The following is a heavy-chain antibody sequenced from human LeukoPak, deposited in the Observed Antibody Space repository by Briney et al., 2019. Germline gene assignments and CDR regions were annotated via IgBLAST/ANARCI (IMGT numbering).Heavy chain of an antibody. J-gene: IGHJ4*02. CDR3: ARYTTGWFLDY. CDR2: IWDYGSKK. V-gene: IGHV3-33*01. Sequence: VRSLTLSCAASGFTFSGHGMHWGRQAPGKGLEWLAVIWDYGSKKYYADSVKGRFTISRDNSENTLYLQMNSLRAEDTAVYFCARYTTGWFLDYWGQGTLVTDSS. D-gene: IGHD6-19*01. CDR1: GFTFSGHG.